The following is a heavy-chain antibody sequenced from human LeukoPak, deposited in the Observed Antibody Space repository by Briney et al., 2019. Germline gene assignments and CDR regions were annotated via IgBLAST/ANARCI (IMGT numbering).Heavy chain of an antibody. V-gene: IGHV3-20*04. Sequence: GGSLRLSCAASGFTFDDYGMSWVRQAPGKGLEWVSGINWNGGSTGYADSVKGRFTFSRDNAKNSLYLQMNSLGAEDTALYYCARSPIAVASFDYWGQGTPVTVSS. CDR3: ARSPIAVASFDY. D-gene: IGHD6-19*01. J-gene: IGHJ4*02. CDR2: INWNGGST. CDR1: GFTFDDYG.